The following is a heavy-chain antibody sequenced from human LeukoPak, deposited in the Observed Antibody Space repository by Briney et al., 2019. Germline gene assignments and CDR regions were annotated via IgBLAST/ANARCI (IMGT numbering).Heavy chain of an antibody. J-gene: IGHJ4*02. V-gene: IGHV3-48*01. CDR1: GFTFSLYS. CDR3: ARAVGATSHFDY. Sequence: PGGSLRLSCAASGFTFSLYSMNWVRQAPGKGLEWVSYITSGSSTTYYADSVKGRFTISRDNSKNALYLQMNSLRAEDTAVYYCARAVGATSHFDYWGQGTLVTVSS. CDR2: ITSGSSTT. D-gene: IGHD1-26*01.